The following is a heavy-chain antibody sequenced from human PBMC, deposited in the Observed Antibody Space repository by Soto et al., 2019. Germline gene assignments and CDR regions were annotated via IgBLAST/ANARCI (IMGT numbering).Heavy chain of an antibody. V-gene: IGHV4-39*01. CDR3: ASRHCSGGSCYSPGFDS. CDR2: MFFTGNI. CDR1: GASLSSISYY. Sequence: PSETLSLTCTVSGASLSSISYYWGWILQPPGKGLEWVGSMFFTGNIYYNPSLKSRVTISVDTSRNQFSLMVNSVTAADTAVYYCASRHCSGGSCYSPGFDSWGQGALVTVSS. D-gene: IGHD2-15*01. J-gene: IGHJ4*02.